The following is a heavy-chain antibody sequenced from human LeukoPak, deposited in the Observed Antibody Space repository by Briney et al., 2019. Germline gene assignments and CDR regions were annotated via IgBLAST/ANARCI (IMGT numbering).Heavy chain of an antibody. V-gene: IGHV4-59*01. J-gene: IGHJ2*01. CDR3: ARDPGIPHYDILTGSYFDL. CDR2: IYYSGST. D-gene: IGHD3-9*01. Sequence: SETLSLTCTVSGGSISSYYWSWIRQPPGKGLEWIGYIYYSGSTNYNPSLKSRVTISVDTSKNQFSLKLSSVTAADTAVCYCARDPGIPHYDILTGSYFDLWGRGTLVTVPS. CDR1: GGSISSYY.